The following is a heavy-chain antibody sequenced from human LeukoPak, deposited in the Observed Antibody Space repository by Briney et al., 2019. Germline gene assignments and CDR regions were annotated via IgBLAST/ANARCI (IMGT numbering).Heavy chain of an antibody. V-gene: IGHV4-34*01. D-gene: IGHD5-24*01. CDR3: ASGRDGYNDY. J-gene: IGHJ4*02. Sequence: AGTLCLSCAASGGSFSGYYLNWIRQPPGKGLEWVGDISRSRSNKYNPSLKSRVTISVDTSKNQFSLKLSSVTAADTAVYYCASGRDGYNDYWGQGTLVTVSS. CDR2: ISRSRSN. CDR1: GGSFSGYY.